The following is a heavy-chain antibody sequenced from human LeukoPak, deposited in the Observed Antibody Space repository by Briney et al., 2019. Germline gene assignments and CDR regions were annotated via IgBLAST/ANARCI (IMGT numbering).Heavy chain of an antibody. V-gene: IGHV4-4*07. Sequence: SETLSLTCTVSGGSISGYYWSWIRQPAGKGLEWIGRIYTSGTTNYNPSLKSRVTMSIDTSKNQFSLKVTSVTAADTAVYYCAKGDGYLPDWGQGTLVTVSS. CDR3: AKGDGYLPD. CDR2: IYTSGTT. D-gene: IGHD5-24*01. J-gene: IGHJ4*02. CDR1: GGSISGYY.